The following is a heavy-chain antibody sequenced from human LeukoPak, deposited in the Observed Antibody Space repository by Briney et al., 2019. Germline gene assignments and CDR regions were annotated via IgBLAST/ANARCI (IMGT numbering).Heavy chain of an antibody. J-gene: IGHJ4*02. D-gene: IGHD3-10*01. CDR3: ARGSPMLRGRPFDY. Sequence: GGSLRLSCAASGITFSTYAMHWVRQAPGKGLEWVAVISYDGSSKYYAYSVKGRFTISRDNSKNTLYLQMNSLRAEDTAVYYCARGSPMLRGRPFDYWGQGTLVTVSS. CDR1: GITFSTYA. CDR2: ISYDGSSK. V-gene: IGHV3-30*04.